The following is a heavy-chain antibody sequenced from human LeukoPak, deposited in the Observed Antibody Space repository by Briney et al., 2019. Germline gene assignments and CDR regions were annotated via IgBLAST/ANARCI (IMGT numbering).Heavy chain of an antibody. CDR2: IYYSGST. D-gene: IGHD6-13*01. Sequence: PSQTLSLTCTVSGGSISSGGYYWSWIRQHPGKGLEWIGNIYYSGSTHYNPSLKSRVTISVDTSKNQFSLKLCSVTAADTAVYYCARERQQLGLDYWGQGTLVTVSS. V-gene: IGHV4-31*03. CDR3: ARERQQLGLDY. J-gene: IGHJ4*02. CDR1: GGSISSGGYY.